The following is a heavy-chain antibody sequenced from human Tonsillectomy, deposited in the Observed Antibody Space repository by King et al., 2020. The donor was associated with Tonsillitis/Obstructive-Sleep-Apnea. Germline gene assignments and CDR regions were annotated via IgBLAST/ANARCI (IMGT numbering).Heavy chain of an antibody. V-gene: IGHV1-2*02. CDR3: ARDPPGFGENYFDY. D-gene: IGHD3-10*01. CDR1: GYTFTGYY. Sequence: QLVQSGAEVKKPGASVKVSCKTSGYTFTGYYMHWVRQAPGQGLEWMGWINPNSGGTNYAQKFQGRVTMTRDTSISTAYMELSMLRSDDTAVYYCARDPPGFGENYFDYWGQGTLVTVSS. J-gene: IGHJ4*02. CDR2: INPNSGGT.